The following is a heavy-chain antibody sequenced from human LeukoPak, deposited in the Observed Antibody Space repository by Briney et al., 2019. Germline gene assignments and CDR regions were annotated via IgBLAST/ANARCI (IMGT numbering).Heavy chain of an antibody. V-gene: IGHV4-30-4*01. Sequence: SETLSLTCTVSGGSISSGDYYWSWIRQPPGKGLEWIGYIYYSGSTYYNPSLKSRVTISVDTSKNQFSLKLSSVTAADTAVYYCAYSYGSGSYYNEDYYGMDVWGQGTTVTVSS. CDR2: IYYSGST. J-gene: IGHJ6*02. D-gene: IGHD3-10*01. CDR1: GGSISSGDYY. CDR3: AYSYGSGSYYNEDYYGMDV.